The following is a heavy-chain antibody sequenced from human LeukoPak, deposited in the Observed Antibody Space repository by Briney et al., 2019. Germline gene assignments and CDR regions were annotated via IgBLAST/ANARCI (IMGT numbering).Heavy chain of an antibody. V-gene: IGHV4-34*01. CDR2: INHSGST. J-gene: IGHJ4*02. Sequence: GSLRLSCAASGFTFSSYGMHWVRQPPGKGLEWIGEINHSGSTNYNPSLKSRVTISVDTSKNQFSLKLSPVTAADTAVYYCARGLSRITMVRGVIDYWGQGTLVTVSS. CDR1: GFTFSSYG. D-gene: IGHD3-10*01. CDR3: ARGLSRITMVRGVIDY.